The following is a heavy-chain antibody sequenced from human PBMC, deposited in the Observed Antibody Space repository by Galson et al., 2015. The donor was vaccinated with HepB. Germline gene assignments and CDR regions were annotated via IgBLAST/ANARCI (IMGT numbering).Heavy chain of an antibody. Sequence: LRLSCAASGFTFSAYSINWVRQAPGKGLEWISYISGSSNTVYYADSVKGRFTISRDNAKNTLYLQLNSLRDDDTAVYYCARAPAGRGYNFYYFDYWGQGTLVTVSS. CDR3: ARAPAGRGYNFYYFDY. V-gene: IGHV3-48*02. CDR1: GFTFSAYS. D-gene: IGHD5-18*01. J-gene: IGHJ4*02. CDR2: ISGSSNTV.